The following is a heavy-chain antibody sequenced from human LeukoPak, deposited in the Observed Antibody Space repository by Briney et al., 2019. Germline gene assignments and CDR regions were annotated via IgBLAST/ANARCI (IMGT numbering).Heavy chain of an antibody. CDR2: ISYDGSNK. Sequence: GGSLRLCCAASGFTFSSYGMHWVRQAPGKGLEWVAVISYDGSNKYYADSVKARFTISRDNSKNTLYLQMNSLRAEDTAVYYCAKDLGLRLGELSSPGYWGQGTLVTVSS. D-gene: IGHD3-16*02. CDR1: GFTFSSYG. V-gene: IGHV3-30*18. CDR3: AKDLGLRLGELSSPGY. J-gene: IGHJ4*02.